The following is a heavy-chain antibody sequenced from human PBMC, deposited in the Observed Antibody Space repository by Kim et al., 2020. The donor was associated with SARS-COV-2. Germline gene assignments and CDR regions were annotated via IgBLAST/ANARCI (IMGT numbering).Heavy chain of an antibody. D-gene: IGHD2-15*01. V-gene: IGHV4-38-2*02. CDR2: IFHSGST. Sequence: SETLSLTCSVSGYSISSGYHWGWIRQSPGQGLEWIGSIFHSGSTYYNPSLKTRVIISVDTSKNHLSLKLSSVTAADTAVYFFVKEDRHLLTGWGQG. CDR1: GYSISSGYH. J-gene: IGHJ4*02. CDR3: VKEDRHLLTG.